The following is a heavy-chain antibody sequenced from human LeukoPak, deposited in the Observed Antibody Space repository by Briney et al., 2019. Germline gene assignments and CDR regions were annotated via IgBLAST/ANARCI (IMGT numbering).Heavy chain of an antibody. Sequence: GRSLRLSCAASGFTFSSYGMHWVRQAPGKGLEWVAVIWYDGSNKYYADSVKGRFTISRDNSKNTLYLQMNSLRAEDTAVYYCARGDGSVSYPPCLDYWGQGTLVTVSS. V-gene: IGHV3-33*01. CDR3: ARGDGSVSYPPCLDY. J-gene: IGHJ4*02. CDR1: GFTFSSYG. CDR2: IWYDGSNK. D-gene: IGHD3-10*01.